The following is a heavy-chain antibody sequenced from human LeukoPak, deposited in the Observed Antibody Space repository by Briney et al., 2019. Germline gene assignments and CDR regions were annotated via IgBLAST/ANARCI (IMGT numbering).Heavy chain of an antibody. CDR1: GGSISSYY. J-gene: IGHJ4*02. V-gene: IGHV4-59*01. D-gene: IGHD6-13*01. CDR2: IYYSGST. Sequence: SETLSLTXTVSGGSISSYYWSWIRQPPGKGLEWIGYIYYSGSTNYNPSLKSRVTISVDTSKNQFSLKLSSVTAADTAVYYCARRPYSSSSHDYWGPGTLVTVSS. CDR3: ARRPYSSSSHDY.